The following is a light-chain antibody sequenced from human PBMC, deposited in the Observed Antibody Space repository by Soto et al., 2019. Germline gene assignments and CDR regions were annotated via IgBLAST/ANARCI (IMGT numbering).Light chain of an antibody. Sequence: DIQLTQSPSFLSASVGDRVTITCRASQGISSYLAWYQQKPGKAPELLIHGASTLHSGVPSRFSGSESGPEFTLTISSLEPEDFATYYCQQLNSYPLTFGGGTKVEIK. CDR3: QQLNSYPLT. V-gene: IGKV1-9*01. CDR2: GAS. CDR1: QGISSY. J-gene: IGKJ4*01.